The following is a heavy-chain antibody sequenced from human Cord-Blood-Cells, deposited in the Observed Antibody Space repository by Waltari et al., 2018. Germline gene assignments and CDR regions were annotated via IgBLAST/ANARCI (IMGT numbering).Heavy chain of an antibody. CDR1: GGSISSYY. J-gene: IGHJ3*02. V-gene: IGHV4-59*01. CDR3: ARVVVVAATRAFDI. D-gene: IGHD2-15*01. Sequence: QVQLQESGPGLVKPSETLSLTCTVSGGSISSYYWSWIRQPPGKGLEWIGYIYYSGSTNYNPSPKSRVTISVDTSKNQFSLKLSSVTAADTAVYYCARVVVVAATRAFDIWGQGTMVTVSS. CDR2: IYYSGST.